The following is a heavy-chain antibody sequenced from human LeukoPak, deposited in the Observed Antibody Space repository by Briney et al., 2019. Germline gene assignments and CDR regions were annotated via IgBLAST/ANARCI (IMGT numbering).Heavy chain of an antibody. CDR2: IIPIFGTA. D-gene: IGHD6-6*01. CDR3: ARGGIAARPAGLYYYYMDV. Sequence: SVKVSCKASGCTFSSYAISWVRQAPGQGLEWMGGIIPIFGTANYAQKFQGRVTITADESTSTAYMELSSLRSEDTAVYYCARGGIAARPAGLYYYYMDVWGKGTTVTVSS. V-gene: IGHV1-69*13. J-gene: IGHJ6*03. CDR1: GCTFSSYA.